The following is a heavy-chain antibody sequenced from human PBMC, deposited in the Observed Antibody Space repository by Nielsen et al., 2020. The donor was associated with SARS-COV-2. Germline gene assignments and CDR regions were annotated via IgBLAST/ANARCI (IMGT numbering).Heavy chain of an antibody. CDR3: ARGVGNDGVDY. CDR2: ISYDGSNK. Sequence: GESLKISCAASGFTFSSYGMHWVRQAPGKGLEWVAVISYDGSNKYYADSVKGRFTISRDNSKNTLYLQMNSLRAEDTAVYYCARGVGNDGVDYWGQGTLVTVSS. V-gene: IGHV3-30*03. D-gene: IGHD1-1*01. J-gene: IGHJ4*02. CDR1: GFTFSSYG.